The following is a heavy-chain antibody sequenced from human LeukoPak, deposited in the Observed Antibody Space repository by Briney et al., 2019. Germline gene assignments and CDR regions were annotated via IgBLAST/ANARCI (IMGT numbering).Heavy chain of an antibody. V-gene: IGHV1-69*05. Sequence: SVRVSCKASGGTFSSYAISWVRQAPGQGLEWMGRIIPIFGTANYAQKFQGRVTITTDESTSTAYMELSSLRSEDTAVYYCARDSDYDISTGNDYWGQGTLVTVSS. CDR1: GGTFSSYA. CDR2: IIPIFGTA. D-gene: IGHD3-9*01. CDR3: ARDSDYDISTGNDY. J-gene: IGHJ4*02.